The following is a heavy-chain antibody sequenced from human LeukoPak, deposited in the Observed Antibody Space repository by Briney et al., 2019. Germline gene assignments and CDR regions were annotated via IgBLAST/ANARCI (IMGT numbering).Heavy chain of an antibody. J-gene: IGHJ4*02. CDR1: GFSFSTYA. CDR3: AKDPGRYYDILTGPTDRADY. CDR2: ISGSDDST. Sequence: QPGGSLRLSCAASGFSFSTYAMNWVRQAPGKGLEWVSAISGSDDSTYYAESVKGRFTISRDNSKNTLYLQMNSLRAEDTAVYYCAKDPGRYYDILTGPTDRADYWGQGTLVTVSS. V-gene: IGHV3-23*01. D-gene: IGHD3-9*01.